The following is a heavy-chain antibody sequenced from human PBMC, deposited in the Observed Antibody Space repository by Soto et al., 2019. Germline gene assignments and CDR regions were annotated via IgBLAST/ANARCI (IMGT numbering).Heavy chain of an antibody. Sequence: SVKVSCKASGGTFSSYAIRWVRQAPGQVLEWMGGIIPIFCTANYAQKFQGRVSITADESTSTAYMELSSLRSEDTAVYYCATRIGAAGRGYYYYGMDVWG. V-gene: IGHV1-69*13. CDR3: ATRIGAAGRGYYYYGMDV. CDR2: IIPIFCTA. D-gene: IGHD6-13*01. CDR1: GGTFSSYA. J-gene: IGHJ6*02.